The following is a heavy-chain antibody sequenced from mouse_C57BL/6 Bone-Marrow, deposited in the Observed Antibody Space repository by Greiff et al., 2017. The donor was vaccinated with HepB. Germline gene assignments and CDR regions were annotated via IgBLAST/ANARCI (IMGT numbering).Heavy chain of an antibody. CDR2: ISYDGSN. V-gene: IGHV3-6*01. CDR1: GYSITSGYY. Sequence: DVQLQESGPGLVKPSQSLSLTCSVTGYSITSGYYWNWIRQFPGNKLEWMGYISYDGSNNYNPSLKNRISITRDTSKNQFFLKLNSVTTEDTATYYCARREITTVVATRYFDVWGTGTTVTVSS. D-gene: IGHD1-1*01. CDR3: ARREITTVVATRYFDV. J-gene: IGHJ1*03.